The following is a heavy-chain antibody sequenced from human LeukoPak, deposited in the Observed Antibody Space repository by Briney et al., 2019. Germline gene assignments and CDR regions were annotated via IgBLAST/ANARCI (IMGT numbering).Heavy chain of an antibody. J-gene: IGHJ4*02. Sequence: GGSLRLSCAASGFTFSSYAMHWGRQAPGKGLEWVAVISYDGSNKYYADSVKGRFTISRDNSKNTLYLQMNSLRAEDTAVYYCARGQWLRWFDYWGQGTLVTVSS. D-gene: IGHD5-12*01. CDR3: ARGQWLRWFDY. CDR2: ISYDGSNK. CDR1: GFTFSSYA. V-gene: IGHV3-30*04.